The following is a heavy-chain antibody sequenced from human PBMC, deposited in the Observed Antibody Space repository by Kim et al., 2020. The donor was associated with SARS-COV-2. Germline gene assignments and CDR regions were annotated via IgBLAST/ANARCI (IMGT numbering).Heavy chain of an antibody. CDR1: FLSFLFYS. D-gene: IGHD3-22*01. CDR3: ARGAGGFTYYYDSSGYRPRMYYFDY. CDR2: INHSGST. Sequence: SETLSLTCAVYFLSFLFYSFRLTLQPRGVRMEWIGEINHSGSTNYNPSLKSRVTTSVDTSKNQFSLKLSSVTAADTAVYYCARGAGGFTYYYDSSGYRPRMYYFDYWGQGTLVTVSS. J-gene: IGHJ4*02. V-gene: IGHV4-34*01.